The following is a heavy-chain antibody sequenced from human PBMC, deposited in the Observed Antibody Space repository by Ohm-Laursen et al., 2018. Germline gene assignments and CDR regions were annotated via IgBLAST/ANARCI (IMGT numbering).Heavy chain of an antibody. CDR3: ARGSDYYYYYGMDV. CDR2: ISSSGSTI. V-gene: IGHV3-11*01. Sequence: SLRLSRAASGFTFSDYYMSWIRQAPGKGLEWVSYISSSGSTIYYADSVKGRFTISRDNAKNSLYLQMNSLRAEDTAVYYCARGSDYYYYYGMDVWGQGTTVTVSS. J-gene: IGHJ6*02. CDR1: GFTFSDYY.